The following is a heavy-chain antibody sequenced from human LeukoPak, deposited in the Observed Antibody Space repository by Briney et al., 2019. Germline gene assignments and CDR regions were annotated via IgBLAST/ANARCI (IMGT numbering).Heavy chain of an antibody. CDR1: GFTFNTYA. CDR3: AKDWSGSDYFDY. CDR2: ISASGAGT. D-gene: IGHD1-14*01. J-gene: IGHJ4*02. V-gene: IGHV3-23*01. Sequence: GGSLRLSCAASGFTFNTYAMSWVRQAPGKGLEWVSSISASGAGTYYADSVKGRFTISRDNSENTVYLQMNSLRAEDTAIYYCAKDWSGSDYFDYWGQGTLVTVSS.